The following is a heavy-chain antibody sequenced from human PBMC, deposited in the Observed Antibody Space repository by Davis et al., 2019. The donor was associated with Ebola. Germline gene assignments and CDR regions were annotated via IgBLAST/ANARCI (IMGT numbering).Heavy chain of an antibody. Sequence: SVKVSCKASGGTFSSYAISWVRQAPGQGLEWMGGIIPIFGTANYAQKFQGRVTITADESTSTAYMELSSLRSEDTAVYYCARDPASGSHGGEYAFDIWGQGTMVTVSS. CDR1: GGTFSSYA. V-gene: IGHV1-69*13. CDR3: ARDPASGSHGGEYAFDI. D-gene: IGHD1-26*01. J-gene: IGHJ3*02. CDR2: IIPIFGTA.